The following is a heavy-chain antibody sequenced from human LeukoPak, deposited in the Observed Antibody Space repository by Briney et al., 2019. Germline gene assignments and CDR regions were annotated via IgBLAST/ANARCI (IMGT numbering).Heavy chain of an antibody. CDR1: GYTFTSYD. Sequence: ASVKVSCKASGYTFTSYDINWVRQATGQGLEWMGWINTNTGNPTYAQGFTGRFVFSLDTSVSTAYLQISSLKAEDTAVYYCARDLSGGYSYGVNWFDPWGQGTLVTVSS. CDR3: ARDLSGGYSYGVNWFDP. D-gene: IGHD5-18*01. V-gene: IGHV7-4-1*02. CDR2: INTNTGNP. J-gene: IGHJ5*02.